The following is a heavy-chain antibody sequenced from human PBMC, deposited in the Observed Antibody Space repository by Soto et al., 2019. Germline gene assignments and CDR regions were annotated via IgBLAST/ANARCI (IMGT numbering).Heavy chain of an antibody. CDR1: GFTFSSYG. CDR2: ISYDGSNK. D-gene: IGHD3-22*01. V-gene: IGHV3-30*18. J-gene: IGHJ6*02. Sequence: AGGSLRLSCAASGFTFSSYGMHWVRQAPGKGLEWVAVISYDGSNKYYADSVKGRFTISRDNSKNTLYLQMNSLRAEDTAVYYCAKDRKFASSGYYSDGMDVWGQGTTVTVSS. CDR3: AKDRKFASSGYYSDGMDV.